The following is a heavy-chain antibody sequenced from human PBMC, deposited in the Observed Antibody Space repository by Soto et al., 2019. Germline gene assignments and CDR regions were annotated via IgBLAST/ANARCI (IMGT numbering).Heavy chain of an antibody. D-gene: IGHD1-20*01. CDR1: GGSISSGGYY. CDR2: IYYSGST. CDR3: ARAMYNWNAKTGYYYYYMDV. Sequence: SETLSLTCTVSGGSISSGGYYWSWIRQHPGKGLEWIGYIYYSGSTYYNPSLKSRVTISVDTSKNQFSLKLSSVTAADTAVYYCARAMYNWNAKTGYYYYYMDVWGKGTTVTVSS. V-gene: IGHV4-31*03. J-gene: IGHJ6*03.